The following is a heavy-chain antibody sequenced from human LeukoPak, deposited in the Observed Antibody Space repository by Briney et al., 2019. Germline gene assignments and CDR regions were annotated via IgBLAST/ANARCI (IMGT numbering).Heavy chain of an antibody. CDR3: AKLGGGVTVTGLRYFDY. D-gene: IGHD6-19*01. CDR2: IGSSGSTT. CDR1: GFTFRNYG. Sequence: GGSLRLSCADSGFTFRNYGMSWARQAPGKGLEWVSGIGSSGSTTYYADSVKGRFTISRDNSKNTLYLQMNSLRAEDTAVYYCAKLGGGVTVTGLRYFDYWGQGTLVTVSS. J-gene: IGHJ4*02. V-gene: IGHV3-23*01.